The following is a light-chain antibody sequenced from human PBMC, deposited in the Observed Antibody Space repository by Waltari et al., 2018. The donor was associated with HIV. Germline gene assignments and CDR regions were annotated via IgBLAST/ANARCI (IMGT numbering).Light chain of an antibody. CDR2: GTS. CDR3: QQRYTTPST. V-gene: IGKV1-39*01. CDR1: QNIGTS. Sequence: DIQMTQSPSSLSASVGDRVTITCRASQNIGTSLNWYQQKPGKAPDLLISGTSTLQTGVPSRFSVRGSGTEFTLTISSLQLEDFATYHCQQRYTTPSTFGQGTRLEIK. J-gene: IGKJ5*01.